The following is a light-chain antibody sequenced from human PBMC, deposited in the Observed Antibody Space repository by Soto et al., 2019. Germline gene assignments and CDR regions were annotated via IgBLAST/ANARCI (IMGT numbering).Light chain of an antibody. V-gene: IGLV2-23*01. Sequence: QSAPTQPASVSGSPGQTITISCTGTSSDVGGYDLVSWYQQHPGKAPKLIIYEGNKRPSGVSYRFSDSKSGNTASLTISGLQAEDEADYFCCSYAGGSAYVFGGGTKVTVL. CDR2: EGN. CDR3: CSYAGGSAYV. J-gene: IGLJ1*01. CDR1: SSDVGGYDL.